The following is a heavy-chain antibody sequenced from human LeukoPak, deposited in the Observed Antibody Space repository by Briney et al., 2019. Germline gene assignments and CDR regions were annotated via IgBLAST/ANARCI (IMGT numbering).Heavy chain of an antibody. CDR3: ARGRLRALVPPLGADF. CDR1: DGSFRSNY. J-gene: IGHJ6*01. D-gene: IGHD4-23*01. V-gene: IGHV4-34*01. Sequence: SETLSLTCAVYDGSFRSNYCGWIRQPPGKGLGWIGEINHSGSTNYNPSLKSRVTISVDTSTNQFSLKLSSWTAADTAVYYCARGRLRALVPPLGADFSGQGSTVTVSS. CDR2: INHSGST.